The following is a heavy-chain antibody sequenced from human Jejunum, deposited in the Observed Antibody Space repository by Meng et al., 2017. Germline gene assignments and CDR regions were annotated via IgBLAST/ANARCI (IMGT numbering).Heavy chain of an antibody. V-gene: IGHV4-31*02. D-gene: IGHD1-20*01. CDR2: IYYYGST. CDR1: SGSLHTCAYN. Sequence: QVPVQEPGQRPENPSLTCSLTCAVISGSLHTCAYNRKWIRKHPGKGVDWIGSIYYYGSTFYNPSLKRRVYISIEPSKNQFSLKVTSVTAADTAFYYCARLGITDNIGGFDHWGQGILVTVSS. CDR3: ARLGITDNIGGFDH. J-gene: IGHJ5*02.